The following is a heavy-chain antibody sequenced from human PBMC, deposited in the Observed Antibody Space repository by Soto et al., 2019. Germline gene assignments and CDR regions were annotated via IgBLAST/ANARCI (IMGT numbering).Heavy chain of an antibody. CDR2: VYSAGNT. J-gene: IGHJ1*01. CDR1: GFTVSSNY. D-gene: IGHD6-19*01. Sequence: EVQLVESGGGLIQPGGSLRLSCAASGFTVSSNYMGWVRQAPGKGLEYVSVVYSAGNTYYTDSVKGRFTISSDSSENMLFLQMKSLRAEDTAVYFCAGQVGSSGGWAEFCQRWGQGTLVTVSS. V-gene: IGHV3-53*01. CDR3: AGQVGSSGGWAEFCQR.